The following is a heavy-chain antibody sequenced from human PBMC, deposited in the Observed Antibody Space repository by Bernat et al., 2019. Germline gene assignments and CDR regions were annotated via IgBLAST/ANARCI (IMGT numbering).Heavy chain of an antibody. CDR3: ARREEYQLPINDAFDI. J-gene: IGHJ3*02. CDR2: IIPIFGTA. D-gene: IGHD2-2*01. Sequence: QVQLVQSGAVVKKPGSSVKVSCKASGGTFSSYAISWVRQAPGQGLEWMGGIIPIFGTANYAQKFQGRVTITAYESTSTAYMELSSLRSEDTAVYYCARREEYQLPINDAFDIWGQGTMVTVSS. CDR1: GGTFSSYA. V-gene: IGHV1-69*01.